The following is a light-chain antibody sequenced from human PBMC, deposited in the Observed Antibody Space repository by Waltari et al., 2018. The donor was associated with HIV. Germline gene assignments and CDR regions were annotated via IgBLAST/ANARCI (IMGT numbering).Light chain of an antibody. V-gene: IGLV10-54*01. CDR1: SNTVGNQG. Sequence: QAGLTQPPSVSKGLRQTATLTCTGNSNTVGNQGADWLQQHQGHPPKLLSYRNNNRPSGISERLSASRSGNTASLTITGLQPEDEADYYCSAWDSSLSAPVFGGGTKLTVL. CDR3: SAWDSSLSAPV. J-gene: IGLJ3*02. CDR2: RNN.